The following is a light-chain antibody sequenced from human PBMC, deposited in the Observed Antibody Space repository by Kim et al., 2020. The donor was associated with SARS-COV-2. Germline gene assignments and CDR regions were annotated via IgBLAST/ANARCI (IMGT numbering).Light chain of an antibody. CDR3: QQSFTSPYT. CDR2: AAS. Sequence: DIQMTQSPSSLSASVGDRVTITCRASQTISNYLNWYQQKPGKAPKLLIYAASSLQSGVPSRFSGSGSATDFTLTISSLQPEDFATYFCQQSFTSPYTFGQGTKLEI. CDR1: QTISNY. J-gene: IGKJ2*01. V-gene: IGKV1-39*01.